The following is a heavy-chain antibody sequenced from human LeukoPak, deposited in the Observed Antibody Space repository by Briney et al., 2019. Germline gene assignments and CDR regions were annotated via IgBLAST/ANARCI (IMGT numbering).Heavy chain of an antibody. D-gene: IGHD4/OR15-4a*01. CDR2: IKTKADGGTT. CDR1: GFTFSNAW. Sequence: KAGGSLRLSCAASGFTFSNAWMNWVRQAPGKGLEWVGRIKTKADGGTTDYAAPVKGRFTVSRDDSKNTLFLQMNSLKTDDTAVYYCTTDLTYYYYYYMDVWGKGTTVTISS. CDR3: TTDLTYYYYYYMDV. V-gene: IGHV3-15*01. J-gene: IGHJ6*03.